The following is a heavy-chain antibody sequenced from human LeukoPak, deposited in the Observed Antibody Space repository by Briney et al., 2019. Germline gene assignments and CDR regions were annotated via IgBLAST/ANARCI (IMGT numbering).Heavy chain of an antibody. CDR3: AKGPRSSSSFFDS. V-gene: IGHV3-23*01. Sequence: PGGSLRLSCAAFSGFAMSWVRQSPGRGLGWVSAINGRGDDTYYPDSVKGRFTISRDNSNNPLYLQMNSLRAEDTAVYYCAKGPRSSSSFFDSWGQGILVTVSS. CDR1: SGFA. J-gene: IGHJ4*02. CDR2: INGRGDDT. D-gene: IGHD6-19*01.